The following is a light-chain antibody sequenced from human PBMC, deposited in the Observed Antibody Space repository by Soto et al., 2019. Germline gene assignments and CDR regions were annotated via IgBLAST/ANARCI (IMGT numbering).Light chain of an antibody. V-gene: IGKV3-20*01. CDR3: QQYGNSPQT. J-gene: IGKJ1*01. CDR2: AAS. CDR1: HSINTSF. Sequence: EIVLTQSPGTLSLSPGDRATLSCRASHSINTSFLAWFQQKPGQAPRLLIYAASTRATGIPDRFSGSASETDFTLTINRLEPEDSAVYYCQQYGNSPQTFGQGTKVDIK.